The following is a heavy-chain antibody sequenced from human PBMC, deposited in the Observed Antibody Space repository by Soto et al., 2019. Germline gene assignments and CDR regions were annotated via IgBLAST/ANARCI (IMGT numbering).Heavy chain of an antibody. CDR3: ARGGYSSGWYVVYSGLSPFDY. CDR1: GGSFSGYC. CDR2: INHSGST. J-gene: IGHJ4*02. D-gene: IGHD6-19*01. V-gene: IGHV4-34*01. Sequence: SETLSLTCAVYGGSFSGYCWSWIRQPPGKGLEWIGEINHSGSTNYNPSLKSRVTISVDTSKNQFSLKLSSVTAADTAVYYCARGGYSSGWYVVYSGLSPFDYWGQGTLVTVSS.